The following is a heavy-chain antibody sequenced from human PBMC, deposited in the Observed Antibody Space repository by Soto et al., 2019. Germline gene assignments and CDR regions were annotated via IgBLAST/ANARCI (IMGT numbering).Heavy chain of an antibody. D-gene: IGHD3-9*01. J-gene: IGHJ3*02. V-gene: IGHV1-2*02. CDR1: GYTFTGHY. CDR2: IYPNTGGT. Sequence: RASVKVSCKASGYTFTGHYIHWVRQAPGQGLEWVGWIYPNTGGTNYAQRFQGRVTMTRDTSISTVYMELSRLRSDDTAVYYCARDSHYDILTGYSRNAFDIWGQGTMVTVSS. CDR3: ARDSHYDILTGYSRNAFDI.